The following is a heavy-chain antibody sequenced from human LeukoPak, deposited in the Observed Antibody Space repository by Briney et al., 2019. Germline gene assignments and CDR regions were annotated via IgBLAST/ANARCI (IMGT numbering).Heavy chain of an antibody. CDR1: GFSFSSYY. CDR3: TRDLAAVPGPRMDV. J-gene: IGHJ6*02. D-gene: IGHD6-19*01. V-gene: IGHV3-7*03. Sequence: GGSLRLSCAASGFSFSSYYMSWVRQAPGKGLVWVALINPDGSERYYVDSVKGRFTISRDNARNSLYLQMDSLRDDGTAMYFCTRDLAAVPGPRMDVWGQGTTVTVSS. CDR2: INPDGSER.